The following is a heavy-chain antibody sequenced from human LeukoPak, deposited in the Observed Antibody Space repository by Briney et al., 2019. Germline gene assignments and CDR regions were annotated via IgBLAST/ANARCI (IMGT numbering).Heavy chain of an antibody. J-gene: IGHJ4*02. CDR3: TFRLWTGDLLSDY. V-gene: IGHV3-15*01. CDR2: IRSKIDGGIV. D-gene: IGHD3/OR15-3a*01. CDR1: GLTFTDAW. Sequence: PGGSLRLSCATSGLTFTDAWMSWVRQAPGKGLEWVGHIRSKIDGGIVDYAAPVKGRFTISRDDSRSTLFLQMDSLETEDTAVYYCTFRLWTGDLLSDYWGQGALVTVSS.